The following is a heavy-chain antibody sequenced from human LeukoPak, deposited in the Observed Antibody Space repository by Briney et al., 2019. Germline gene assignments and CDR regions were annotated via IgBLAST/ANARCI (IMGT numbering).Heavy chain of an antibody. CDR2: LRGRGGSI. CDR3: AKDYNYDILTGYPNGFFDY. CDR1: GFTFSSYA. Sequence: GGSLRLSCAASGFTFSSYAMRWVRQAPGKGLEGVSALRGRGGSIHYADSMQGRFTISRDNSKHTLYLQMNSLRDEDTAVYDCAKDYNYDILTGYPNGFFDYWAQGTRVTVSS. D-gene: IGHD3-9*01. V-gene: IGHV3-23*01. J-gene: IGHJ4*02.